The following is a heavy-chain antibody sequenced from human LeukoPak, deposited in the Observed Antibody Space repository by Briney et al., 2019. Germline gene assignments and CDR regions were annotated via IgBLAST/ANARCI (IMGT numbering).Heavy chain of an antibody. Sequence: GGSLRLSCEAPGFTFGRYSMNWVGQAQGKGLEWVSYISRSSSTIHYADSVKGRFTISRDNAKSSLFLQMNSLRAEDTAAYYCARDGGATMVRGVATYDSWGQGTLVTVSS. CDR1: GFTFGRYS. V-gene: IGHV3-48*04. J-gene: IGHJ4*02. CDR3: ARDGGATMVRGVATYDS. D-gene: IGHD3-10*01. CDR2: ISRSSSTI.